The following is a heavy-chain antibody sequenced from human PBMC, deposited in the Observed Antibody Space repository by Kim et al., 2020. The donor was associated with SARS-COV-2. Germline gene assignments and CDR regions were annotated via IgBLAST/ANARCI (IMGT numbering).Heavy chain of an antibody. CDR1: GFTFNNYA. V-gene: IGHV3-23*01. J-gene: IGHJ4*02. CDR2: ISGSGDKT. Sequence: GGSLRLSCAASGFTFNNYAMSWVRQAPGKGLEWVSGISGSGDKTYHADSVKGRFTISRDNSKNTLYLQMNSLRADDTAVYYCVKTYYGDYPGGWGQGTLVIVSS. CDR3: VKTYYGDYPGG. D-gene: IGHD4-17*01.